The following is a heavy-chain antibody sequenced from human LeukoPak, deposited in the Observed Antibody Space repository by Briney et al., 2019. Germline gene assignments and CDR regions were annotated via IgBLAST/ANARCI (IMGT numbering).Heavy chain of an antibody. CDR2: IYYSGST. D-gene: IGHD2-2*01. V-gene: IGHV4-30-4*01. J-gene: IGHJ4*02. CDR3: ARASCSSTSCYAFYFDY. Sequence: SETLSLTCTVSGGSISSGAYYWSWIRQPPGKGLEWIGYIYYSGSTYYNPSLKRRVTISVDTSKNQFSLKLSSVTAADTAVYYCARASCSSTSCYAFYFDYWGQGALVTVSS. CDR1: GGSISSGAYY.